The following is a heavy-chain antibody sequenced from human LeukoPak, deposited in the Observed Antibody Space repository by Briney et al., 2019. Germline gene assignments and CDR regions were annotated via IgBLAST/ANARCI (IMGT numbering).Heavy chain of an antibody. CDR3: ARSPRSIAQETYYFDY. Sequence: SETLSLTCTVSGGSISSGGYYWSWIRQHPGKGLEWIGYIYYSGSTYYNPSLKSRVTISVDTSKNQFSLKLSSVTAADTAVYYCARSPRSIAQETYYFDYWGQGTLVTVSS. V-gene: IGHV4-31*03. CDR2: IYYSGST. D-gene: IGHD6-6*01. J-gene: IGHJ4*02. CDR1: GGSISSGGYY.